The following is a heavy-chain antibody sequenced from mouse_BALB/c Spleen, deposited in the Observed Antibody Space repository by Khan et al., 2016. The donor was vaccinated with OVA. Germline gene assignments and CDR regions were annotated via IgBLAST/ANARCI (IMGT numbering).Heavy chain of an antibody. D-gene: IGHD1-3*01. CDR1: GFSLTSYG. J-gene: IGHJ2*01. CDR3: AGVEDI. CDR2: IWAGGST. V-gene: IGHV2-9*02. Sequence: QVQLKESGPDLVAPSQSLSITCTVSGFSLTSYGLHWVRQPPGKGLEWPGVIWAGGSTNYNSALMSSLSISKDNSNSQVFLKMNSLQTDDTAMYYGAGVEDIWGQGTTVTVSS.